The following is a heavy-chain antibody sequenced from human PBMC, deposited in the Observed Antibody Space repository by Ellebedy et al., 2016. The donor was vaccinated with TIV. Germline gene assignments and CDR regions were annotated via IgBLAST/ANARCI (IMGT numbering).Heavy chain of an antibody. V-gene: IGHV3-23*01. CDR3: AKRCDL. D-gene: IGHD3-3*01. CDR2: ISGSGGST. Sequence: GESLKISXEASGFTFSSYAMTWVRQIPGKGLELVSGISGSGGSTYYADSVKGRFTISRDNSKNTVSLQMNSLRAEDTAVYFCAKRCDLWGQGTLVTVSS. CDR1: GFTFSSYA. J-gene: IGHJ4*02.